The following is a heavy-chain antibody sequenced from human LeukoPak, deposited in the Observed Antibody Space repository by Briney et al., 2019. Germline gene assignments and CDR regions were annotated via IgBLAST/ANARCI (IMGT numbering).Heavy chain of an antibody. J-gene: IGHJ5*02. CDR2: IRSDGTNK. V-gene: IGHV3-30*02. CDR1: GFTFSSYG. D-gene: IGHD3-10*01. Sequence: PGGSLRLSCAASGFTFSSYGMHWVRPAPGKGLEWVTSIRSDGTNKYYADSVKGRFTISRDNSRNTLYLQMNSLRAEDMAIYYCAKDVFWFGESNWFDPWGQGTLVTVSS. CDR3: AKDVFWFGESNWFDP.